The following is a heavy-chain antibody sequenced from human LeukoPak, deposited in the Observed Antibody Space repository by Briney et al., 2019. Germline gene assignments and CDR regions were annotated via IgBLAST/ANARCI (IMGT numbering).Heavy chain of an antibody. CDR2: IYHRGNT. Sequence: SETLSLTCSVSGFSIGTGYSWGWIRQPPGKGLEWIGTIYHRGNTYYNPSLKSRVTISVDTSKNQFSLKLSSVTAADTAVYYCARHGYYYDSSGYPGDYWGQGTLVTVSS. CDR1: GFSIGTGYS. CDR3: ARHGYYYDSSGYPGDY. J-gene: IGHJ4*02. V-gene: IGHV4-38-2*01. D-gene: IGHD3-22*01.